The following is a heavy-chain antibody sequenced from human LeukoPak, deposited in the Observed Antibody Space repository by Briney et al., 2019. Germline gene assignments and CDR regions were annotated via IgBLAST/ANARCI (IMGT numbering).Heavy chain of an antibody. V-gene: IGHV4-30-4*01. CDR2: IYYSENT. CDR1: GGSINSAHYY. CDR3: ARVRVSSSGSQYPDWFGP. D-gene: IGHD3-10*01. Sequence: SQTLSLTCTVSGGSINSAHYYWSWIRQPPGEGLEWMGYIYYSENTYYNPSLKSRITISLDTSKNQFSLTLSSVTAADTAIYYCARVRVSSSGSQYPDWFGPWGQGTLVTVSS. J-gene: IGHJ5*02.